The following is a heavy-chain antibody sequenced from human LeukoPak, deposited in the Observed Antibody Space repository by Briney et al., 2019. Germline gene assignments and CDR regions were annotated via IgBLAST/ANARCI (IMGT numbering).Heavy chain of an antibody. CDR2: INDSGRA. V-gene: IGHV4-34*01. D-gene: IGHD1-7*01. Sequence: SETLSLTCVVYGGSFSNYYWSWIRQPPGKGLEWLAEINDSGRANYNPSLMSRVTVSVDTSKNQFSLRLTSVTATDTAVYYCARRWNYGRNYYIDVWGKGATVSVSS. CDR3: ARRWNYGRNYYIDV. CDR1: GGSFSNYY. J-gene: IGHJ6*03.